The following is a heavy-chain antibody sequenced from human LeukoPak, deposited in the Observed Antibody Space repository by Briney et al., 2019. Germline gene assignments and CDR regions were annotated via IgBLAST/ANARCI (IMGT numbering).Heavy chain of an antibody. Sequence: PSETLSLTCTVSGGSIISYYWRCIRQPPGKGLEWIGYIYYSGSTNYNPSLKSRVTISVDTSKNQFSLKLSSVTAADTAVYYCARLSPSGYSSYWAWFDPWGQGTLVTVSS. J-gene: IGHJ5*02. CDR3: ARLSPSGYSSYWAWFDP. D-gene: IGHD6-13*01. V-gene: IGHV4-59*08. CDR2: IYYSGST. CDR1: GGSIISYY.